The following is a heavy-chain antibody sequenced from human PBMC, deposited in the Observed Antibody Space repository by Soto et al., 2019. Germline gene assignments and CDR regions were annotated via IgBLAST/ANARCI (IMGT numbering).Heavy chain of an antibody. J-gene: IGHJ6*02. CDR3: AKDGRWVLRYFDWSGYSYYGMDV. V-gene: IGHV3-30*04. CDR1: GFTFSSYA. D-gene: IGHD3-9*01. Sequence: QVQLVESGGGVVQPGRSLRLSCAASGFTFSSYAMHWVRQAPGKGLEWVAVISYDGSNKYYADSVKGRFTISRDNSKNTLYLQMNSLRAEDTAVYYCAKDGRWVLRYFDWSGYSYYGMDVWGQGTTVTVSS. CDR2: ISYDGSNK.